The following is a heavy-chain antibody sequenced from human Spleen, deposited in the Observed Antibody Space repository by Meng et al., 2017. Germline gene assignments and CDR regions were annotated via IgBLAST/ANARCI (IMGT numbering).Heavy chain of an antibody. CDR2: INTRSNRI. Sequence: GESLNTSCEASGFILSSYEMNLVRQAPGKGLEWVSYINTRSNRIAYTDSVKGRFSISRDNASNSLHLQMRSLSVDDTAVYYCARVASRNSNARAHDSFDAWGQGTLVTVSS. D-gene: IGHD2/OR15-2a*01. J-gene: IGHJ4*02. CDR1: GFILSSYE. V-gene: IGHV3-48*03. CDR3: ARVASRNSNARAHDSFDA.